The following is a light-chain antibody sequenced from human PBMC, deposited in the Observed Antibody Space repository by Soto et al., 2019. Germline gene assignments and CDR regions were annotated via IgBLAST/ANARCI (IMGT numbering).Light chain of an antibody. CDR2: EVS. V-gene: IGLV2-14*01. J-gene: IGLJ1*01. Sequence: LTQPASVCGSPGQSITISCTGTCSDVGGYDYVAWYQQHPGKAPKLMISEVSNRPSGVSNRFSGSKSGNTASLTISGLQAEDEADYYCSSYTSSSTYVFGTGTKVTAL. CDR3: SSYTSSSTYV. CDR1: CSDVGGYDY.